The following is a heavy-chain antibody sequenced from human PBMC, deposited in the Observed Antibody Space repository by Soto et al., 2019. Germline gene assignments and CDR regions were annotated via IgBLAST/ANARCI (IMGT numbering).Heavy chain of an antibody. Sequence: ASVKVSCKASGYTFTGYYMHWVRQAPGQGLEWMGWINPNSGGTNYAQKFQGRVTMTRDTSISTAYMELSRLRSDDTAVYYCARDAGYDILTGYYNPYGMDVWGQGTTVTVSS. D-gene: IGHD3-9*01. CDR1: GYTFTGYY. CDR3: ARDAGYDILTGYYNPYGMDV. J-gene: IGHJ6*02. V-gene: IGHV1-2*02. CDR2: INPNSGGT.